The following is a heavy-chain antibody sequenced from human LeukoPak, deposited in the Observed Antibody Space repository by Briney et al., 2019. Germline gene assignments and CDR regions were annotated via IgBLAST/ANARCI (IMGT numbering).Heavy chain of an antibody. CDR1: GFTFSSYS. CDR2: ISSSSSYI. D-gene: IGHD5-18*01. CDR3: ARSVSRGYSYGSPDAFDI. Sequence: GGSLRLSCAASGFTFSSYSMNWVRQAPGKGLEWVSSISSSSSYIYYADSVKGRFTISRDNAKNSLYLQMNSLRAEDTAVYYCARSVSRGYSYGSPDAFDIWGQGTTVTVSS. J-gene: IGHJ3*02. V-gene: IGHV3-21*01.